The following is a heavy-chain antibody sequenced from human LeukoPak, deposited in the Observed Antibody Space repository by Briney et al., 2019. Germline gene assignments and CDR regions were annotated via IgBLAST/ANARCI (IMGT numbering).Heavy chain of an antibody. CDR2: IYYSGST. CDR1: GGSISSYY. J-gene: IGHJ6*03. CDR3: ARVPRVGDFWSGYNYYYMDV. D-gene: IGHD3-3*01. V-gene: IGHV4-59*08. Sequence: SETLSLTCTVSGGSISSYYWSWIRQPPGKGLEWIGYIYYSGSTYYNPSLKSRVTISVDTSKNQFSLKLSSVTAADTAVYYCARVPRVGDFWSGYNYYYMDVWGKGTTVTVSS.